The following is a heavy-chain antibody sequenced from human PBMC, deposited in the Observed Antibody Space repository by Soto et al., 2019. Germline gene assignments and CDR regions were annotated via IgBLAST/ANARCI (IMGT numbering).Heavy chain of an antibody. CDR2: ISVYNGKT. CDR3: AREDQWVAESTGDVFDI. V-gene: IGHV1-18*01. J-gene: IGHJ3*02. CDR1: GYTFTSYG. Sequence: QVQLVQSGAAVQKPGASVKVSCKASGYTFTSYGISWVRQAPGQGLEWMGWISVYNGKTSYAEKFQGRVTMSTDTSTSTAYMELRRLRSDDTAVYYCAREDQWVAESTGDVFDIWGQRTKVTVSS. D-gene: IGHD6-19*01.